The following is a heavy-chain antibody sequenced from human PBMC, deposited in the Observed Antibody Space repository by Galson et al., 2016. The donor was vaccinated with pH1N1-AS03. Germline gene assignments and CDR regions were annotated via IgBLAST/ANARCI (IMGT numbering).Heavy chain of an antibody. D-gene: IGHD3-10*01. CDR3: AMGDDFGSGTYKPYYAMDV. CDR2: INPNSGGT. Sequence: SVKVSCKASGYTFTEYYMYSVRQAPGRGLEWMGWINPNSGGTKSAQKFQGRVTMTRDTSNNTAYMELSSLRSDDTAVYYCAMGDDFGSGTYKPYYAMDVWGQGTTVTVSS. J-gene: IGHJ6*02. CDR1: GYTFTEYY. V-gene: IGHV1-2*02.